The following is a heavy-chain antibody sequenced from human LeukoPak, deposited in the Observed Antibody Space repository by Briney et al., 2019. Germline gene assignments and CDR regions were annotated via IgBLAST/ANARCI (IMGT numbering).Heavy chain of an antibody. Sequence: ASVKVSCKASGGTFSSYAISWVRQAPGQGLEWMGRINPSSGDTNYAQKFQGRVTMTRDTSINTASMALSSLRSDDTAVYYCARGPSGSDYWGQGTLVTVSS. CDR3: ARGPSGSDY. D-gene: IGHD3-10*01. V-gene: IGHV1-2*06. J-gene: IGHJ4*02. CDR1: GGTFSSYA. CDR2: INPSSGDT.